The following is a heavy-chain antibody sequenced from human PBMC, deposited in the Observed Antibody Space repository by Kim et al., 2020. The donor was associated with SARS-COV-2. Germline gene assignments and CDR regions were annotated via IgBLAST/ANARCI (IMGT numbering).Heavy chain of an antibody. CDR2: INHSGST. CDR3: ARSNLGYSSFDY. V-gene: IGHV4-34*01. J-gene: IGHJ4*02. Sequence: SETLSLTCAVYGGSFSGYYWSWIRQPPGKGLEWIGEINHSGSTNYNPSLKSRVTISVDTSKNQFSLKLSSVTAADTAVYYCARSNLGYSSFDYWGQGTLVTVSS. CDR1: GGSFSGYY. D-gene: IGHD4-4*01.